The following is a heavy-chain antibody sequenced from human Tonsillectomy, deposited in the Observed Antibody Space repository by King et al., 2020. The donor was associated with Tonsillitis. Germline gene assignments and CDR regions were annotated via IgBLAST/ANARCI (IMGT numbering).Heavy chain of an antibody. CDR1: GFTFSSYA. V-gene: IGHV3-23*04. Sequence: QLVQSGGGLVQPGGSLRLSCAASGFTFSSYAMTWVRQAPGKGLEWVSTISGSGSSTYYADSVKGRFTISRDNSKNTLYLQMNSLRAGDTAVYYCAKDSGGSTQGFDCWGQGTLVTVSS. CDR3: AKDSGGSTQGFDC. CDR2: ISGSGSST. D-gene: IGHD2-15*01. J-gene: IGHJ4*02.